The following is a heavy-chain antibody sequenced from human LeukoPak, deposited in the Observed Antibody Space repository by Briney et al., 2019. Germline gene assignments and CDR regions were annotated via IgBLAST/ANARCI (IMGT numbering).Heavy chain of an antibody. CDR1: GGSISSGSYY. D-gene: IGHD3-22*01. J-gene: IGHJ4*02. V-gene: IGHV4-61*02. CDR2: IYTSGST. Sequence: SETLSLTCTVSGGSISSGSYYWSWIRQPAGKGLEWIGRIYTSGSTNYNPSLKSRVTISVDTSKNQFSLNLSSVTAADTAVYYCARLYYDSSGYYQICYFDYWGQGTLVTVSS. CDR3: ARLYYDSSGYYQICYFDY.